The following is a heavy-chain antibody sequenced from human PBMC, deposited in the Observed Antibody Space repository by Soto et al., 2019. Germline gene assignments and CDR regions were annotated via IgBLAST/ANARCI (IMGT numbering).Heavy chain of an antibody. Sequence: TLSLTCTVSGGSISSGDYYWSWIRQPPGKALEWLARIDWDDDKYYSPSLKTRLTISKDISKNQVVLSMTNMDPVDTATYYCARIYNYGDAGLDYWGQGTLVTVSS. CDR3: ARIYNYGDAGLDY. V-gene: IGHV2-70*11. D-gene: IGHD5-18*01. CDR1: GGSISSGDYY. J-gene: IGHJ4*02. CDR2: IDWDDDK.